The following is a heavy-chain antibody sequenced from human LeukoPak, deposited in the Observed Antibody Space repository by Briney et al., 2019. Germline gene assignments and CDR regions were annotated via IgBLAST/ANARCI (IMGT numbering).Heavy chain of an antibody. CDR2: IWYDGSNK. V-gene: IGHV3-33*01. Sequence: GGSLRLSCAASGFTFRSYGMHWVRQAPGKGLEWVAVIWYDGSNKYYADSVKGRFTISRDNPKNTLYLQMNSLRAEDTAVYYCARDRSGYSSSLDYWGQGTLVTVSS. CDR3: ARDRSGYSSSLDY. D-gene: IGHD6-13*01. J-gene: IGHJ4*02. CDR1: GFTFRSYG.